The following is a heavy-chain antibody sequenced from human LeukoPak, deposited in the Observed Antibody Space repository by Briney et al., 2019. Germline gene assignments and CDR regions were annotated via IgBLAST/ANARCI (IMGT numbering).Heavy chain of an antibody. CDR1: GGSFNGYY. CDR2: VYYTGAS. V-gene: IGHV4-34*01. Sequence: SETLSLTCAVYGGSFNGYYWGWIRQPPGKGLEWIGSVYYTGASYYNPSLKSRVTISIDTSKNHFSLNLTSVTAADTAVYYCARGAPPQNWGQGALVTVSS. J-gene: IGHJ4*02. CDR3: ARGAPPQN.